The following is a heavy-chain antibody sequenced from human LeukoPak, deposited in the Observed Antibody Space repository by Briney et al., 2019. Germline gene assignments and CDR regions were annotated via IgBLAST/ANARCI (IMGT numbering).Heavy chain of an antibody. J-gene: IGHJ4*02. CDR2: ISSNGGST. CDR1: GFTFSNYA. Sequence: GGSLRLSCAASGFTFSNYAMHWVRQAPGKGLQYVSDISSNGGSTYYADSVKGRFTISRDNSKNTLYLQMGSLRAEDTAVYYCAKDDLVYYYDSSGWSYFDYWGQGTLVTVSS. D-gene: IGHD3-22*01. V-gene: IGHV3-64*02. CDR3: AKDDLVYYYDSSGWSYFDY.